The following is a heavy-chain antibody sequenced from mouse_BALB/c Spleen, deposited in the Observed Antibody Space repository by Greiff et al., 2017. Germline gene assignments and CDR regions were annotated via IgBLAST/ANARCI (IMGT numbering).Heavy chain of an antibody. CDR2: ISYSGST. V-gene: IGHV3-2*02. Sequence: EVQLLESGPGLVKPSQSLSLTCTVTGYSITSDYAWNWIRQFPGNKLEWMGYISYSGSTSYNPSLKSRISITRDTSKNQFFLQLNSVTTEDTATYYCARDYYFDYWGQGTTLTVSS. CDR1: GYSITSDYA. CDR3: ARDYYFDY. J-gene: IGHJ2*01.